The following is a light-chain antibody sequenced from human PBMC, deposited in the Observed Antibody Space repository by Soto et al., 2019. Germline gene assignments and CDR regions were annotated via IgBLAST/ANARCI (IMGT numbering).Light chain of an antibody. CDR3: SSYAGSNNVV. CDR1: SSDVGGYNY. Sequence: QSALTQPPSASGSPGQSVTISCTGTSSDVGGYNYVSWYQQHPGNAPKLMIYDVSKRPSGVPDRFSGSKSGNTASLTGSGLQAEDEADYYCSSYAGSNNVVFGGGTKLTVL. J-gene: IGLJ2*01. CDR2: DVS. V-gene: IGLV2-8*01.